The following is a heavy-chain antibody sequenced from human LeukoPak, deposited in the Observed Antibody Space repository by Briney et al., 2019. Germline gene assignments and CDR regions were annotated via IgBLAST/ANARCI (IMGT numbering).Heavy chain of an antibody. J-gene: IGHJ4*02. V-gene: IGHV1-69*06. CDR3: ARDGYYYDSSGYYYFDY. CDR2: IIPIFGTP. CDR1: GGTFSSSA. D-gene: IGHD3-22*01. Sequence: SVKVSCKASGGTFSSSAISWVRQAPGQGLEWMGGIIPIFGTPNYAQKFQGSVTITADKSTSTAYMELSSLRSEDTAVYYCARDGYYYDSSGYYYFDYWGQGTLVTVSS.